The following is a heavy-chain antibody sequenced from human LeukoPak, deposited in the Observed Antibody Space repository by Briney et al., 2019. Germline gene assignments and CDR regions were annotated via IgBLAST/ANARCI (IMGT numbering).Heavy chain of an antibody. D-gene: IGHD6-19*01. V-gene: IGHV3-23*01. CDR2: ISSRGDST. Sequence: GGSLILSCAASGFIFSNYAMSWVRRVPGRGLEWVSTISSRGDSTYIADSVKGRFTISRDNSKSSLYLQMNTVRAEDTAVYYCVKGPRPDITVAHTVENWGQGTLVTVSS. J-gene: IGHJ4*02. CDR1: GFIFSNYA. CDR3: VKGPRPDITVAHTVEN.